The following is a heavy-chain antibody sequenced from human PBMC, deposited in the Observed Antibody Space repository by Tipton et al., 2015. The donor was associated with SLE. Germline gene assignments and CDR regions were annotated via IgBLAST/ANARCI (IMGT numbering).Heavy chain of an antibody. CDR3: ARSNWNLDY. D-gene: IGHD1-20*01. CDR1: GGSISSHY. CDR2: IYYSGST. Sequence: TLSLTCTVSGGSISSHYWSWIRQPPGKGLEWIGYIYYSGSTNYNPSLKSRVTISVDTSKNQFSLKLSSVTAADTAVYYCARSNWNLDYWGQGTLVTVSS. J-gene: IGHJ4*02. V-gene: IGHV4-59*11.